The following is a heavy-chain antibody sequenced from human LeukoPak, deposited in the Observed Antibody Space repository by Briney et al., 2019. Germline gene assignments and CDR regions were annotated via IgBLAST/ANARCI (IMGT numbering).Heavy chain of an antibody. CDR2: ISYDGSNK. J-gene: IGHJ4*02. D-gene: IGHD4-23*01. V-gene: IGHV3-30-3*01. CDR3: ARLMYGGKVDY. Sequence: GGSLRLSCAASGFTFSSYAMHWVRQAPGKGLEWVAVISYDGSNKYYADSVKGRFTISRDNSKNTLYLQMNSLRAEDTAVYYCARLMYGGKVDYWGRGTLVTVSS. CDR1: GFTFSSYA.